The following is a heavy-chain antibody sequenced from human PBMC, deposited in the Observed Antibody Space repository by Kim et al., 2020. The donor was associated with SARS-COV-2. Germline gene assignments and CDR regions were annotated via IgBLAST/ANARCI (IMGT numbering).Heavy chain of an antibody. CDR2: IYPGDSDT. CDR1: GYSFTSYW. J-gene: IGHJ3*02. D-gene: IGHD5-12*01. CDR3: ARLRSYSGYDGGAFDI. Sequence: GESLKISCKGSGYSFTSYWIGWVRRMPGKGLEWMGIIYPGDSDTRYSPSFQGQVTISADKSISTAYLQWSSLKASDTAMYYCARLRSYSGYDGGAFDIWGQGTMVTVSS. V-gene: IGHV5-51*01.